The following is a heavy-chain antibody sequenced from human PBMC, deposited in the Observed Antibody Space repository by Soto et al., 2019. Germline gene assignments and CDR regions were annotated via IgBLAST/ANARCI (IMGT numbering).Heavy chain of an antibody. Sequence: GGSLRLSCVASGFMFTKSTMNWVRQAPGKGLEWVSSITSASDYIFYADSVKGRVTISRDNANNSLYLQMNSLRAEDTAVYYCARVGTGSSTPLDIWGQGTMVTVSS. J-gene: IGHJ3*02. CDR1: GFMFTKST. CDR2: ITSASDYI. D-gene: IGHD3-9*01. V-gene: IGHV3-21*01. CDR3: ARVGTGSSTPLDI.